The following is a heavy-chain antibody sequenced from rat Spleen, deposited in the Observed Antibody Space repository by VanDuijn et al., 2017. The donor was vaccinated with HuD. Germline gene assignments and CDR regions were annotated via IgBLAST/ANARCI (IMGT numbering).Heavy chain of an antibody. CDR2: ISNAAGKV. CDR3: ARDVMSLDY. D-gene: IGHD4-4*01. J-gene: IGHJ2*01. V-gene: IGHV5-31*01. CDR1: GFTFNNYW. Sequence: EVQLVESGGGLVQPGRSLKLSCAASGFTFNNYWMTWIRQAPGKGLEWVASISNAAGKVYYPDSVKGRFTISRDNAKGTLYLQMDSLRSEDTATYYCARDVMSLDYWGQGVMVTVSS.